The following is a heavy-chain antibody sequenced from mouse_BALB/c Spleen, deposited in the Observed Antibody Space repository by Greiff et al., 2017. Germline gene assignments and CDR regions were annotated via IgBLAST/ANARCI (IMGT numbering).Heavy chain of an antibody. Sequence: VMLVESGPGLVQPSQSLSITCTVSGFSLTSYGVHWVRQSPGKGLEWLGVIWSGGSTDYNAAFISRLSISKDNSKSQVFFKMNSLQANDTAIYYCARKAYYGNYGAMDYWGQGTSVTVSS. CDR1: GFSLTSYG. CDR3: ARKAYYGNYGAMDY. V-gene: IGHV2-2*02. J-gene: IGHJ4*01. CDR2: IWSGGST. D-gene: IGHD2-10*01.